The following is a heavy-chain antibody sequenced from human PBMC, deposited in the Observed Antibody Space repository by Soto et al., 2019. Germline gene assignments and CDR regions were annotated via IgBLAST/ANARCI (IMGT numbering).Heavy chain of an antibody. D-gene: IGHD1-26*01. CDR1: GFTFSSYA. CDR2: ISSNGGST. Sequence: EVQLVESGGGLVQPGGSLRLSCAASGFTFSSYAMHWVRQAPGKGLEYVSAISSNGGSTYYANSVKGRFTISRDNSKKTLYLQMGSLRAEDMAVYYCARDQGGLSDYWGQGTLVTVSS. J-gene: IGHJ4*02. CDR3: ARDQGGLSDY. V-gene: IGHV3-64*01.